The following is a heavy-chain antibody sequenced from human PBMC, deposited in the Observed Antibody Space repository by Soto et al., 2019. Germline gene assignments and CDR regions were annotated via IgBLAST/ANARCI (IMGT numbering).Heavy chain of an antibody. D-gene: IGHD2-2*01. J-gene: IGHJ5*02. Sequence: GSLSLSCAASGFSFASYTMTWVRQAPGKGLEWVSVISGRAGNTYYADSVKGRFTISRDNSKNTLYLYMSSLRAEDTALYYCAKDRYCSSTSCSSLNSWGQGTLVTVSS. CDR3: AKDRYCSSTSCSSLNS. V-gene: IGHV3-23*01. CDR1: GFSFASYT. CDR2: ISGRAGNT.